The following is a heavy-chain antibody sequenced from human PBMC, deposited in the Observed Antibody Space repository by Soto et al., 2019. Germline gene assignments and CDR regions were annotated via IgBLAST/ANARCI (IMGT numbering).Heavy chain of an antibody. CDR1: GFPFSNAW. CDR2: IKSKTDGGTT. CDR3: TTDGPYSSSWPSTKYYYYGMDV. J-gene: IGHJ6*02. Sequence: GGSLRLSCAASGFPFSNAWMNWVRQAPGKGLEWVGRIKSKTDGGTTDYAAPVKGRFTISRDDSKNTLYLQMNSLKTEDTAVYYCTTDGPYSSSWPSTKYYYYGMDVWGQGTTVTVSS. V-gene: IGHV3-15*07. D-gene: IGHD6-13*01.